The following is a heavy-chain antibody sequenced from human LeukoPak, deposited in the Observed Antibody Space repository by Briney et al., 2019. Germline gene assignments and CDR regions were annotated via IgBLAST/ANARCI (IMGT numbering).Heavy chain of an antibody. J-gene: IGHJ4*02. V-gene: IGHV4-30-2*01. CDR2: IYHSGST. Sequence: SETLSLTCAVSGGSISSGGYSWSWIRQPPGKGLEWIGYIYHSGSTYYNPSLKSRVTISVDTSKNQFSLKLSSVTAADTAVYYCARVRTRFLVDYWGQGTLVTVSS. D-gene: IGHD3-3*01. CDR3: ARVRTRFLVDY. CDR1: GGSISSGGYS.